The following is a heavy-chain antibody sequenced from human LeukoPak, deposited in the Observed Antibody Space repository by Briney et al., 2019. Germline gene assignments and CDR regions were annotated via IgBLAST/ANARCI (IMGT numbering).Heavy chain of an antibody. V-gene: IGHV3-23*01. CDR2: ISGRGGSGRST. CDR1: GFTFSSYA. Sequence: GGSLRLSCAASGFTFSSYAMSWVRQAPGKGLKWVSAISGRGGSGRSTYYADSVKGRFTISRDDSKNTLYLEMSSLRAEDTAIYYCATSRYYYDSSGFLVDYWGQGTLVTVSS. D-gene: IGHD3-22*01. CDR3: ATSRYYYDSSGFLVDY. J-gene: IGHJ4*02.